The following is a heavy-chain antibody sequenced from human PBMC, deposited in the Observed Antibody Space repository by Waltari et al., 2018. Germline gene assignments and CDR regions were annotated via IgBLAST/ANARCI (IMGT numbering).Heavy chain of an antibody. J-gene: IGHJ4*02. Sequence: EVQLVESGGGRVKPGGSLRLSCAASGFTFSSYSMNWVRQAPGKGLEWVSAISSSSSYIYYADSVKGRFTISRDNAKNSLYLQMNSLKTEDTAVYYCTTGFVVVDWDEGSYDDYWGQGTLVTVSS. CDR1: GFTFSSYS. V-gene: IGHV3-21*03. CDR3: TTGFVVVDWDEGSYDDY. D-gene: IGHD2-15*01. CDR2: ISSSSSYI.